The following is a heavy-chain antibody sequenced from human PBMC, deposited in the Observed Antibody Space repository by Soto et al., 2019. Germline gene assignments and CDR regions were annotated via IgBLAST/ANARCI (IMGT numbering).Heavy chain of an antibody. CDR1: GGTFGSYA. CDR2: IIPIFGTA. D-gene: IGHD6-6*01. J-gene: IGHJ6*02. V-gene: IGHV1-69*13. Sequence: SVKVSCKASGGTFGSYAISWVRQAPGQGLEWMGGIIPIFGTANYAQKFQGRVTITADESTSTAYMELSSLRSEDTAVYYCARGGGSSSSRGYYYYGMDVWGQGTTVTVSS. CDR3: ARGGGSSSSRGYYYYGMDV.